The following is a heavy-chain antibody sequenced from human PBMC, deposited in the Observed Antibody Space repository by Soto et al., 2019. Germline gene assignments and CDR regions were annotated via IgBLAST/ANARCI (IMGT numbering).Heavy chain of an antibody. CDR1: GGSISSGDYY. V-gene: IGHV4-30-4*01. CDR3: ARVATTVVTPSYYFDY. CDR2: IYYSGST. D-gene: IGHD4-17*01. Sequence: SETLSLTCTVSGGSISSGDYYWSWIRQPPGKGLEWIGYIYYSGSTYYNPSLKSRVTISVDTSKNQFSLKLSSVTAADTAVYYCARVATTVVTPSYYFDYWGQGTLVTVSS. J-gene: IGHJ4*02.